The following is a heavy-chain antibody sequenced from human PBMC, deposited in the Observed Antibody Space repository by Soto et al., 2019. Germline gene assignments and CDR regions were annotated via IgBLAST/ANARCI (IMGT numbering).Heavy chain of an antibody. V-gene: IGHV4-30-4*01. J-gene: IGHJ4*02. D-gene: IGHD5-18*01. Sequence: QVQLQESGPGLVKPSQTLSLTCTVSGGSISSGDYYWSWIRQPPGKGLEWIGYIYYSGSTYYNPSLKSRVNITIDTSKNQFPLKLSSVTAAGPAVYYCARNRYGYLFYDYWGQGTLVTVSS. CDR2: IYYSGST. CDR3: ARNRYGYLFYDY. CDR1: GGSISSGDYY.